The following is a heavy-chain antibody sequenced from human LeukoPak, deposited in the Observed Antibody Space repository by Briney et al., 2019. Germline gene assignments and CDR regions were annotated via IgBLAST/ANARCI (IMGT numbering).Heavy chain of an antibody. D-gene: IGHD6-25*01. CDR2: INTNTGNP. Sequence: ASVKVSCKASGYTFTSYAVNWVRQAPGQGLEWMGWINTNTGNPTYAQGFTGRFVFSLDTSVSTAYLQISSLKAEDTAVYYCARSHGGAAGVRSTFSYWGQGTLVTVSS. CDR1: GYTFTSYA. J-gene: IGHJ4*02. CDR3: ARSHGGAAGVRSTFSY. V-gene: IGHV7-4-1*02.